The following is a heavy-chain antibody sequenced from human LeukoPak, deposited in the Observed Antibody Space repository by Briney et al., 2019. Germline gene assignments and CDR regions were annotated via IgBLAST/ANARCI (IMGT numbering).Heavy chain of an antibody. CDR1: GFTFSSYS. CDR3: ARVGYDNSGYYLRDYYFDY. CDR2: ISSSTSTI. D-gene: IGHD3-22*01. Sequence: GGSLRLSCAASGFTFSSYSMNWVRQAPGKGLEWVSYISSSTSTIYYADSVKGRFTISRDNAKNSLYLQMNSLRAEDTAVYYCARVGYDNSGYYLRDYYFDYWGQGALVTVSS. J-gene: IGHJ4*02. V-gene: IGHV3-48*01.